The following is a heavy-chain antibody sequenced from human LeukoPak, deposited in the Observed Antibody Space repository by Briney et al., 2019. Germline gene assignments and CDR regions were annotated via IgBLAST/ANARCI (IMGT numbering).Heavy chain of an antibody. CDR1: GGSINSYY. CDR2: IYSSGST. Sequence: SETLSLTCTVSGGSINSYYWSWIRQPPGKGLEWIGYIYSSGSTNYNPSLKSRITISVDTSKNQFSLKLSSVTAADTAVYYCARFAYCGGHCWYYFDYWGQGSLVTVSS. V-gene: IGHV4-59*01. CDR3: ARFAYCGGHCWYYFDY. J-gene: IGHJ4*02. D-gene: IGHD2-21*02.